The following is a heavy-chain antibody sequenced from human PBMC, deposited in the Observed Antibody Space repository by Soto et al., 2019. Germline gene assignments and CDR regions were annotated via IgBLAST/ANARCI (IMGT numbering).Heavy chain of an antibody. CDR1: GFTFSSYT. Sequence: GGSLRLSCAASGFTFSSYTMNWVRQAPGKGLEWVSSISSSSSYADSVKGRFTISRDNAKSSLYLQMNSLRAEDTAVYYCARGHYRMDVWGQGTTVTVSS. CDR3: ARGHYRMDV. CDR2: ISSSSS. V-gene: IGHV3-21*01. J-gene: IGHJ6*02.